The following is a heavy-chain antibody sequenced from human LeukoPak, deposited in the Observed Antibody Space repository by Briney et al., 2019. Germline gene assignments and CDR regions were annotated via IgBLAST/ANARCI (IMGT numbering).Heavy chain of an antibody. V-gene: IGHV3-53*01. Sequence: PGGSLRLSCAASGFTVSDNYMTWVRQAPGKGLEWVSIIYGGSTYYADSVKGRFTISRDISKNTLYLQMNSLRAEDTAVYYCARDLAAARLDFRGQGTLVTVSS. CDR3: ARDLAAARLDF. CDR2: IYGGST. CDR1: GFTVSDNY. J-gene: IGHJ4*02. D-gene: IGHD6-6*01.